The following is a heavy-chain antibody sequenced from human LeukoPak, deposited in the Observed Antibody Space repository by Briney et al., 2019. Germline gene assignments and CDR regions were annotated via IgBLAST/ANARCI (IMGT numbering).Heavy chain of an antibody. V-gene: IGHV4-34*01. D-gene: IGHD6-13*01. CDR1: GGSFSGYD. CDR3: ARDYPGIAAAGTTFDY. Sequence: SETLSLTCAVYGGSFSGYDWSWIRQPPGKGLEWIGEINHSGSTNYNPSLKGRVTISVDTSKNQFSLKVASVTAADMAVYYCARDYPGIAAAGTTFDYWGQGTLVTVSS. CDR2: INHSGST. J-gene: IGHJ4*02.